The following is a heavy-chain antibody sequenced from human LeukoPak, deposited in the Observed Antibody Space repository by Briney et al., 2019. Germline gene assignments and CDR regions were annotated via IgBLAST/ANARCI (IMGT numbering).Heavy chain of an antibody. CDR2: ISYDGSNK. CDR1: GFTFSSYA. Sequence: PGRYLRLSCAASGFTFSSYAMHWVRQAPGKGLEWVAVISYDGSNKYYADSVKGRFTISRDNSKNTLYLQMNSLRAEDTAVYYCARDEHWAFDIWGQGTMVTVSS. CDR3: ARDEHWAFDI. J-gene: IGHJ3*02. V-gene: IGHV3-30-3*01. D-gene: IGHD1/OR15-1a*01.